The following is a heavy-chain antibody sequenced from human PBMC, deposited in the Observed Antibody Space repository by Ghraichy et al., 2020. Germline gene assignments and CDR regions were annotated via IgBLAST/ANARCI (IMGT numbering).Heavy chain of an antibody. V-gene: IGHV4-30-2*01. Sequence: LNISCAVSGGSISSGSFSWSWIRQPPGKGLEWIGYIYQSGATYYNPSLKSRVTISLDDSRNQFSLSLSSVTAADTAVYYCARAPYDDDGFYDDGFDVWGQGIMLTVSS. J-gene: IGHJ3*01. CDR3: ARAPYDDDGFYDDGFDV. D-gene: IGHD4-17*01. CDR2: IYQSGAT. CDR1: GGSISSGSFS.